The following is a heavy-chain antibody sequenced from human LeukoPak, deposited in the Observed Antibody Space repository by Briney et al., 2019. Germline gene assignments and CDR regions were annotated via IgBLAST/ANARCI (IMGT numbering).Heavy chain of an antibody. CDR2: INGDGSST. V-gene: IGHV3-74*01. D-gene: IGHD2-21*02. Sequence: PGGSLRLSCAASGFTFRSYWMHWVRQAPGKGLVWVSRINGDGSSTSYEDSVKGRFTISRDNSKNTLYLQMKSLRAEDTAVYYCARTDETAPAEDFQHWGQGTLVTVSS. CDR3: ARTDETAPAEDFQH. J-gene: IGHJ1*01. CDR1: GFTFRSYW.